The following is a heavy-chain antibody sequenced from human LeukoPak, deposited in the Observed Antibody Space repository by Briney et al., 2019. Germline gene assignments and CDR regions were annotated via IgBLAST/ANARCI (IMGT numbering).Heavy chain of an antibody. CDR2: IIPIFGTA. Sequence: GASVKVSCKASGGTFSSYAISWVRQAPGQGLEWMGGIIPIFGTANYAQKFQGRVTITADKSTSTAYMELSSLRSEDTAVYYCARTGCSGDSCYYYFDYWGQGTLVTVSS. CDR1: GGTFSSYA. V-gene: IGHV1-69*06. J-gene: IGHJ4*02. CDR3: ARTGCSGDSCYYYFDY. D-gene: IGHD2-15*01.